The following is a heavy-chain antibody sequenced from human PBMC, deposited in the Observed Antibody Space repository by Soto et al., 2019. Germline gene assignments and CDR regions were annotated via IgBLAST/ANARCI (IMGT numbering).Heavy chain of an antibody. CDR2: IYWDDDK. J-gene: IGHJ4*01. V-gene: IGHV2-5*02. CDR1: GFSLSTSGVG. D-gene: IGHD3-10*01. CDR3: GHIWYYGWGGGFDF. Sequence: QITLKESGPTLVKPTQTLTLTCTFSGFSLSTSGVGVGWIRQPPGKALEWLALIYWDDDKRYNPSLKSRLTLTHDTSKNHVVLTMTKMDHVDTAIFYCGHIWYYGWGGGFDFLGHGTLVTVSS.